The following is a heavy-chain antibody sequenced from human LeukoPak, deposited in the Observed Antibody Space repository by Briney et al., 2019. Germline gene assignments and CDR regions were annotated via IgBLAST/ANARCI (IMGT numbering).Heavy chain of an antibody. CDR1: GFTFSSYS. D-gene: IGHD4-17*01. J-gene: IGHJ4*02. Sequence: PGGSLRLSCAASGFTFSSYSMNWVRQAPGKGLDWVSSISSSSSYIYYADSVKGRFTISRDNAKNSLYLQMNSLRAEDTAVYYCARDLSTVTTSWRLDYWGQGTLVTVSS. V-gene: IGHV3-21*01. CDR3: ARDLSTVTTSWRLDY. CDR2: ISSSSSYI.